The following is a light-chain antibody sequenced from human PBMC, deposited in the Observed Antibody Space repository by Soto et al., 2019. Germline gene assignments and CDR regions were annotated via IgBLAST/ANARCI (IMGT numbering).Light chain of an antibody. CDR3: QQHYSTPET. CDR1: LSVLYSSNNENY. J-gene: IGKJ1*01. CDR2: WAS. Sequence: DIVMTQSPDSLAVSLGERATINCKSSLSVLYSSNNENYLAWYQQKPGQPPKLLIYWASTRESGVPDRFSGSGSGTDFTLTISSLQAEDVAVYYCQQHYSTPETFGQGTKVEIK. V-gene: IGKV4-1*01.